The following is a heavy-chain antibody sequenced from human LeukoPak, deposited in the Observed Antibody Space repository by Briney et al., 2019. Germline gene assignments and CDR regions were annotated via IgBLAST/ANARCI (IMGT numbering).Heavy chain of an antibody. CDR2: ISSGGSNT. CDR1: GFTFSDYY. CDR3: AKDHLPGIVVADRDY. V-gene: IGHV3-11*01. Sequence: GGSLRLSCAGSGFTFSDYYLTWIRQAPGKGLEWVSYISSGGSNTYYADSVKGRFTISSDNSKNTLYLQINSLTAEDTAVYYCAKDHLPGIVVADRDYWGHGTLVTVSS. J-gene: IGHJ4*01. D-gene: IGHD6-19*01.